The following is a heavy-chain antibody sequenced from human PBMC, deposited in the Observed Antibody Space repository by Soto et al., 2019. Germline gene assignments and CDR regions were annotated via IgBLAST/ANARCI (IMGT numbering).Heavy chain of an antibody. CDR2: IKSTKDGGAR. CDR1: GFMFSSAW. D-gene: IGHD1-1*01. J-gene: IGHJ4*02. CDR3: VEGWNDF. Sequence: EVQVVESGGDLVEPGGSLRLSCVTSGFMFSSAWMSWVRQAPGKGLEWVARIKSTKDGGARDYAAPVNGRVSISRDDSKSTVYLQINSLRVEDTALYYCVEGWNDFWGQGTLVTVSS. V-gene: IGHV3-15*05.